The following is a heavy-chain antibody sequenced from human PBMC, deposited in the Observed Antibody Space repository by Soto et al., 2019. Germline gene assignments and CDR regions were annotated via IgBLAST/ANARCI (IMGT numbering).Heavy chain of an antibody. D-gene: IGHD3-10*01. Sequence: EVQLLESGGGLVQPGGALRLSCAVSGFTFNSNDMTWVRQAPGKGLEWVSTISSSGAFTYHADSVRGRLTISRDNSKNTVYLQMISLRAEDTAVYYCVKHQVSLVRGISPFDYWGQGALVTVSS. CDR2: ISSSGAFT. CDR1: GFTFNSND. J-gene: IGHJ4*02. CDR3: VKHQVSLVRGISPFDY. V-gene: IGHV3-23*01.